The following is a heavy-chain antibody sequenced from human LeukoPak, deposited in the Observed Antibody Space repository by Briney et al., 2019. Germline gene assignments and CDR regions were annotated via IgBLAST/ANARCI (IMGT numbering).Heavy chain of an antibody. J-gene: IGHJ6*02. CDR2: IYYSGST. D-gene: IGHD6-19*01. CDR3: ARDRIAVAGGRYYYYGTDV. Sequence: SETLSLTCTVSGGSISSYYWSWIRQPPGKGLEWIGYIYYSGSTNYNPSLKSRVTISVDTSKNQFSLKLSSVTAADTAVYYCARDRIAVAGGRYYYYGTDVWGQGTTVTVSS. V-gene: IGHV4-59*01. CDR1: GGSISSYY.